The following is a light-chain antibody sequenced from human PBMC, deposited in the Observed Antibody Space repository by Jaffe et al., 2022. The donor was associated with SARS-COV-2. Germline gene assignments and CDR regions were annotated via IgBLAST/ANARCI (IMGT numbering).Light chain of an antibody. CDR1: SSDVGAYNY. Sequence: QSALTQPASVSGSPGQSITISCTGTSSDVGAYNYVSWYQQHPGKAPKLMIYNVNNWPSGVSNRFSGSKSGNTASLTISGLQAEDEADYYCSSFARSNTLYVFGTGTEVTVL. V-gene: IGLV2-14*03. CDR2: NVN. J-gene: IGLJ1*01. CDR3: SSFARSNTLYV.